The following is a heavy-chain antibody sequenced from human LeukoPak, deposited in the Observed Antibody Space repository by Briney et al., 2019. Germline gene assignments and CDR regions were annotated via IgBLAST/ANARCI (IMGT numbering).Heavy chain of an antibody. CDR1: GGSISSYY. CDR3: ARVYYSGSYDYWYFDL. V-gene: IGHV4-59*01. D-gene: IGHD6-13*01. Sequence: SETLSLTCTVSGGSISSYYWSWIRQTPGKGLEWIRYIYYSGGTNYNPSLKSRVTISVGTSKNLFSLKLGSVTAADTAVYYCARVYYSGSYDYWYFDLWGRGTLVTVSS. CDR2: IYYSGGT. J-gene: IGHJ2*01.